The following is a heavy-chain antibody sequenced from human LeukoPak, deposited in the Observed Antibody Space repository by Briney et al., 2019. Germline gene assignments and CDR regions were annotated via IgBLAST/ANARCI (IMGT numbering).Heavy chain of an antibody. CDR1: GFTVSSNY. Sequence: GGSLRLSCAASGFTVSSNYMSWVRQAPGKGLEWVSVIYSGGSTYYADSVKGRFTISRDNSKNTLYLQMSSLRAEDTAVYYCASSCGGDCYSEVDAFDIWGQGTMDTVSS. D-gene: IGHD2-21*02. CDR3: ASSCGGDCYSEVDAFDI. CDR2: IYSGGST. J-gene: IGHJ3*02. V-gene: IGHV3-53*01.